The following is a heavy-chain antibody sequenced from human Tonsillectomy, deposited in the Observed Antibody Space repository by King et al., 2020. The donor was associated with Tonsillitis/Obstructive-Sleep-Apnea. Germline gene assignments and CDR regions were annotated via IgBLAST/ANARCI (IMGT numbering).Heavy chain of an antibody. CDR2: INDSGST. CDR3: ARLRDFWSGYFYTYYFDY. CDR1: GGSFNGYY. V-gene: IGHV4-34*01. Sequence: QVQLQQWGAGLLKPSETLSLPCGVYGGSFNGYYWSWIRQSPGKGLEWIGEINDSGSTNYNPSLKSRVTISLDASKNQFSLKLSSVTAADTALYFCARLRDFWSGYFYTYYFDYWGQGALVTVSS. D-gene: IGHD3-3*01. J-gene: IGHJ4*02.